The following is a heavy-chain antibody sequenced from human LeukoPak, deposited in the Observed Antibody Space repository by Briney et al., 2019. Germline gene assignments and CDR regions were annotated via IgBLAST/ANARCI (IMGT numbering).Heavy chain of an antibody. V-gene: IGHV1-46*01. Sequence: ASVKVSCRASGYTFTSYYMHWVRQAPGQGLEWMGIINPRGGSTSYAQKFQGRVTMTRDTSTSTVYMELSSLRSEDTAVYYCARGWARSEGPPNWGKYAFDIWGQGTMVTVSS. CDR1: GYTFTSYY. D-gene: IGHD7-27*01. J-gene: IGHJ3*02. CDR3: ARGWARSEGPPNWGKYAFDI. CDR2: INPRGGST.